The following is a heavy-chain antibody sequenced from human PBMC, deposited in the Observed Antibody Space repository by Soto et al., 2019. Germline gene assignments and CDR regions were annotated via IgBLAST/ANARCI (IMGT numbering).Heavy chain of an antibody. CDR1: GGTFSSYA. CDR3: ARDRGIAAAGTGYFDY. J-gene: IGHJ4*02. Sequence: QVQLVQSGAEVKKPGSSVKVSCKASGGTFSSYAISWVRHAHGPGLEWMGGIIPIFGTANYAQKFQGRVTITADESTSKDYMELSRLRSDDTAVYYCARDRGIAAAGTGYFDYWGQGTLVTVSS. V-gene: IGHV1-69*01. D-gene: IGHD6-13*01. CDR2: IIPIFGTA.